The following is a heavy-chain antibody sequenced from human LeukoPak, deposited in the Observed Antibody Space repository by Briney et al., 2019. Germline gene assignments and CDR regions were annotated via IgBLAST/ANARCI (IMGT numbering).Heavy chain of an antibody. Sequence: ASVKVSCKASGYSFTGHYMHWVRQAPGQGLEWMGWINPKSGGTNYAQKFQGRVTMTRDTSISTAYMELSRLRSDDTAVYYCARGLRPTSGSYYPYFDYWGQGTLVTVSS. D-gene: IGHD1-26*01. CDR1: GYSFTGHY. J-gene: IGHJ4*02. V-gene: IGHV1-2*02. CDR2: INPKSGGT. CDR3: ARGLRPTSGSYYPYFDY.